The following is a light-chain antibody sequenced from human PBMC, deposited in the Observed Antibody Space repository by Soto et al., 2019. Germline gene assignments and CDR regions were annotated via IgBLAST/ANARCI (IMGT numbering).Light chain of an antibody. J-gene: IGKJ2*01. CDR3: QQYNTYS. V-gene: IGKV1-5*03. Sequence: DIPMTQSPSTLSASVGDRVSITCRASQSLNSWLAWYQQKPGKATKLLIYKTSTLESGVPSRFSGSGSGTEFTLTISNLQPDDFATYYCQQYNTYSFGQGTKLEIK. CDR1: QSLNSW. CDR2: KTS.